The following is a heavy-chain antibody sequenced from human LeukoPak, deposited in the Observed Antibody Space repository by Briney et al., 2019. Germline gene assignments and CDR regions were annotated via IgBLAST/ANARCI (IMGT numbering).Heavy chain of an antibody. CDR2: ITDNGRKT. V-gene: IGHV3-23*01. CDR1: GFTFSSYA. Sequence: GGSLRLSCAASGFTFSSYAMNWVRQASGKGLEWVSGITDNGRKTYYADSVKGRFSISRDNFKNTLYLQMSDLRAEDTAVYYCAKITMATTPNYWGQGTLVTVSS. J-gene: IGHJ4*02. CDR3: AKITMATTPNY. D-gene: IGHD3-10*01.